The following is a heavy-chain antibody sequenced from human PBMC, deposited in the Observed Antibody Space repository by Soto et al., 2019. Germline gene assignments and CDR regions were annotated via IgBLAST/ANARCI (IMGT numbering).Heavy chain of an antibody. Sequence: ASVKVSCKASGYTFTGQYMHWVRQAPGQGLEWMGWINPNSGDTNYAQKFQGRVTMTRDTSIGTAYMELSSLRSNDTAIYYCARESSGITLYGMDVWGQGTTVTVS. V-gene: IGHV1-2*02. CDR1: GYTFTGQY. D-gene: IGHD1-7*01. CDR3: ARESSGITLYGMDV. J-gene: IGHJ6*02. CDR2: INPNSGDT.